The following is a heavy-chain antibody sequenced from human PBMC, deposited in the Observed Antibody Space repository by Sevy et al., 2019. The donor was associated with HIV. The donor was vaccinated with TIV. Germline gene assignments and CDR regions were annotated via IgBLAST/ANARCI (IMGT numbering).Heavy chain of an antibody. V-gene: IGHV1-8*02. CDR2: MITDTGNT. J-gene: IGHJ6*02. Sequence: ASVKVSCKASGFNFASYDIYWVRQATGHRLEWMGWMITDTGNTGCAQKFQGRVTMTRNTSITTAYMELSNLRSEDTAVYYCARVSGWHLRYGMDVWGQGTTVTVSS. CDR1: GFNFASYD. CDR3: ARVSGWHLRYGMDV. D-gene: IGHD6-19*01.